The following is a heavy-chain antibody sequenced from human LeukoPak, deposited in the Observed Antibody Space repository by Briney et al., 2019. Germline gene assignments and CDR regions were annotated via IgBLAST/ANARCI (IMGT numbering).Heavy chain of an antibody. V-gene: IGHV3-13*04. CDR3: AREETGYGYRYLDL. Sequence: GGSLRLSCAASGFTFSSYDMHWVRHVTGEALEWVSPIDTAGGTYYPGSVKGRFTISRENSKNSFYLQMNSLTADDTAVYYCAREETGYGYRYLDLWGRGTLVTVSS. J-gene: IGHJ2*01. CDR2: IDTAGGT. D-gene: IGHD5-24*01. CDR1: GFTFSSYD.